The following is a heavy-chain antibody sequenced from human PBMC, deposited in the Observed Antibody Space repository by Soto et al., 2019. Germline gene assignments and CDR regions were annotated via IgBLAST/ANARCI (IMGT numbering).Heavy chain of an antibody. CDR3: AREDRDRETGLVPAAIDGMDV. D-gene: IGHD2-2*01. Sequence: QVQLVQFGAEVKKRGSSVKVSCKASGGTFSRYSITWVRQAPGHGLEWIGRIIPIFGIASYAQKFQCRVTITADESTRIAYMELSSLRSDDTAVYYCAREDRDRETGLVPAAIDGMDVWGQGTTVTVSS. CDR2: IIPIFGIA. CDR1: GGTFSRYS. V-gene: IGHV1-69*08. J-gene: IGHJ6*02.